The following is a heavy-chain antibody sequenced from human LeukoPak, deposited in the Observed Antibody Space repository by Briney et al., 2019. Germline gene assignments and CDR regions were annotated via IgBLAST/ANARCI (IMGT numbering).Heavy chain of an antibody. D-gene: IGHD2-2*01. V-gene: IGHV3-30*02. J-gene: IGHJ3*01. CDR3: AKEYHRNHDAFDA. Sequence: DSVKGRFTISRDNSKSTVYLQMNSLTSEDTAMYHCAKEYHRNHDAFDAWGHATMVTVSS.